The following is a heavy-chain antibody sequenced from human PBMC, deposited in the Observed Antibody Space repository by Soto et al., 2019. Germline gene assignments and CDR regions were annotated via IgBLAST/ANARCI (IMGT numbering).Heavy chain of an antibody. J-gene: IGHJ5*02. CDR3: ARSYPFYYYDSSGLESGGWFDP. CDR2: INPNSGGT. CDR1: GYTFTGYY. V-gene: IGHV1-2*04. D-gene: IGHD3-22*01. Sequence: ASVKVSCKASGYTFTGYYMHWVRQAPGQGLEWMGWINPNSGGTNYAQKFQGWVTMTRDTSISTAYMELSRLGSDDTAVYYCARSYPFYYYDSSGLESGGWFDPWGQGTLVTVSS.